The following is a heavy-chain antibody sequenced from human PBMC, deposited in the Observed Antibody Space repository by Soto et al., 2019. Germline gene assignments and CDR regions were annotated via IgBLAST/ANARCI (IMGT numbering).Heavy chain of an antibody. CDR2: IYYSGSA. J-gene: IGHJ5*02. CDR3: ARLHCNSPNCVPLDP. D-gene: IGHD2-2*01. V-gene: IGHV4-39*01. CDR1: GGSISSVSYY. Sequence: SETLSLTCTVSGGSISSVSYYWGWIRQPPGKGLEWIGSIYYSGSAYYSPSLKSRVTMSVDTSKNQLSLKLSSVTAADTAVYYCARLHCNSPNCVPLDPWGQGTLVTAPQ.